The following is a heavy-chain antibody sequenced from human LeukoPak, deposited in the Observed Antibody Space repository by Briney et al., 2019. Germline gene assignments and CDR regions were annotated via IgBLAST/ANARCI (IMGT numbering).Heavy chain of an antibody. D-gene: IGHD6-13*01. CDR1: GGSISSYY. J-gene: IGHJ5*02. Sequence: SEALSLTCTVSGGSISSYYWSWIRQPAGKGLEWIGRIYTSGSTNYNPSLKSRVTMSVDTSKNQFSLKLSSVTAADTAVYYCAREGSSSWYGGWFDPWGQGTLVTVSS. CDR3: AREGSSSWYGGWFDP. CDR2: IYTSGST. V-gene: IGHV4-4*07.